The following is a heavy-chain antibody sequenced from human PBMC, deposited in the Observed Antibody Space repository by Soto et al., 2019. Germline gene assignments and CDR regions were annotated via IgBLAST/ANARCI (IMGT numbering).Heavy chain of an antibody. V-gene: IGHV1-24*01. CDR1: GYTLTELS. CDR2: FDPEDGET. Sequence: ASVKVSCKVSGYTLTELSMHWVRQAPGKGLEWMGGFDPEDGETIYAQKFQGRVTMTEDTSTDTAYLELSSLRSEDTAVYYCATALSSSWLVFDYWGQGTPVTVSS. CDR3: ATALSSSWLVFDY. J-gene: IGHJ4*02. D-gene: IGHD6-13*01.